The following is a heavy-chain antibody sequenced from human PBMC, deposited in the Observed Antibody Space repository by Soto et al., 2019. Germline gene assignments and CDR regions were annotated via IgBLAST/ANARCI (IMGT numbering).Heavy chain of an antibody. J-gene: IGHJ6*02. CDR1: GFTFSSYG. CDR3: AKDSSRLENYDYYGMDV. V-gene: IGHV3-30*18. Sequence: QVQLVESGGGVVQPGRSLRLSCAASGFTFSSYGMHWVRQAPGKGLEWVAVISYDGSNKYYADSVKGRFTISRDNSKNTLYLQMNSLRAEDTAVYYCAKDSSRLENYDYYGMDVWGQGTTVTVSS. CDR2: ISYDGSNK. D-gene: IGHD6-13*01.